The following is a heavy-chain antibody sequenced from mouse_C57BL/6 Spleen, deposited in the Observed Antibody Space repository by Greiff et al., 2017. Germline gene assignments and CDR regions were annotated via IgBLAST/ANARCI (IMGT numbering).Heavy chain of an antibody. J-gene: IGHJ3*01. D-gene: IGHD2-4*01. Sequence: EVQLQQSGPELVKPGASVKIPCKASGYTFTDYNMDWVKQSHGKSLEWIGDINPNNGGTIYNQKFKGKATLTVDKSSSTAYMELRSLTSEDTAVYYCARRGGYYDYDRGAWFAYWGQGTLVTVSA. CDR1: GYTFTDYN. V-gene: IGHV1-18*01. CDR3: ARRGGYYDYDRGAWFAY. CDR2: INPNNGGT.